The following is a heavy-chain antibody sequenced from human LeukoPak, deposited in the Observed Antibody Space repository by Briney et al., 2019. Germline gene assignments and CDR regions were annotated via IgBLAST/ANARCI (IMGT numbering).Heavy chain of an antibody. D-gene: IGHD3-22*01. J-gene: IGHJ4*02. CDR1: GFTFSNAW. Sequence: GGSLRLSCAASGFTFSNAWMSWVRQAPGKGLEWVGRIKSKTDGGTTDYAAPVKGRFTISRDDSKNTLYLQMNSLKTEDTAVYYCTTDYYGSRGDRPADYWGQGTLVTVSS. CDR3: TTDYYGSRGDRPADY. CDR2: IKSKTDGGTT. V-gene: IGHV3-15*01.